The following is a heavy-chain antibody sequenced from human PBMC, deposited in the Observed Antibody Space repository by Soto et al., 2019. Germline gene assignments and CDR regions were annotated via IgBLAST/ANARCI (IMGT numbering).Heavy chain of an antibody. Sequence: EGQLVESGAGLVQPGESLRLSCAASGFSFSSYEMNWVRQAPGKGLEWVSYISSSGSTIYYADSVKGRFTISRDNARNSLYLQMNSLRAEDTAVYYCARYSEVAATRYGMDVWGQGTTVTVSS. D-gene: IGHD2-15*01. V-gene: IGHV3-48*03. CDR1: GFSFSSYE. CDR3: ARYSEVAATRYGMDV. J-gene: IGHJ6*02. CDR2: ISSSGSTI.